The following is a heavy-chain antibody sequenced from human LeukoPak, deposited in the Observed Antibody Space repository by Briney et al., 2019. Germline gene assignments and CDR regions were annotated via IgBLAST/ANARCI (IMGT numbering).Heavy chain of an antibody. D-gene: IGHD6-25*01. Sequence: EILSLTCAVSGGSISSYYWSWIRQPPGKGLEWIANIYHTASTNYNTSLSSRVTISIDTAKNQFSLKLTSVTAADTAVYYCARRGRNSSGWQDYLWGQGTLVTAYS. CDR1: GGSISSYY. CDR3: ARRGRNSSGWQDYL. V-gene: IGHV4-59*01. J-gene: IGHJ4*02. CDR2: IYHTAST.